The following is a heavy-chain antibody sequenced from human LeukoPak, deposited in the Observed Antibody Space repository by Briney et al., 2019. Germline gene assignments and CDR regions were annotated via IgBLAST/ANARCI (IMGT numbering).Heavy chain of an antibody. CDR2: IYHSGST. Sequence: PSQTLSLTCAVSGGSISSGGYSWSWIRQPPGKGLEWIGYIYHSGSTYYNPSLKSRVTISVDRSKNQFSLKLSSVTAADTAVYYCARDSRGYGGNSRAFDIWGQGTMVTVSS. V-gene: IGHV4-30-2*01. J-gene: IGHJ3*02. CDR1: GGSISSGGYS. CDR3: ARDSRGYGGNSRAFDI. D-gene: IGHD4-23*01.